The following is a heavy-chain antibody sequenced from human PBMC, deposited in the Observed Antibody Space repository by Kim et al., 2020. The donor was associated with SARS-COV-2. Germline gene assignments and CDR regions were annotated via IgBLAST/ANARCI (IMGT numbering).Heavy chain of an antibody. CDR3: ARVSNDISYY. CDR2: IYYSGST. J-gene: IGHJ4*02. V-gene: IGHV4-30-4*01. CDR1: GGSISSGSYY. D-gene: IGHD6-6*01. Sequence: SETLSLTCTVSGGSISSGSYYWSWIRQPPGKGLEWIGYIYYSGSTYYNPSLKSRVTISIDTCKNQFSLRLSSVTAADTAVYYCARVSNDISYYWGQGTLVTVSS.